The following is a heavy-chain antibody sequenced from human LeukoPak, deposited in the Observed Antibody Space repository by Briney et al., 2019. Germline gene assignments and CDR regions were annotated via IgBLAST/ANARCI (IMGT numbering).Heavy chain of an antibody. J-gene: IGHJ6*03. CDR3: ASTYCGGDCYYYYYYYYMDV. V-gene: IGHV4-59*01. D-gene: IGHD2-21*02. CDR1: GGSISSYY. Sequence: PSETLSLTRTVSGGSISSYYWSWIRQPPGKGLEWIGYIYYSGSTNYNPSLKSRVTISVDTSKNQFSLKLSSVTAADTAVYYCASTYCGGDCYYYYYYYYMDVWGKGTTVTVSS. CDR2: IYYSGST.